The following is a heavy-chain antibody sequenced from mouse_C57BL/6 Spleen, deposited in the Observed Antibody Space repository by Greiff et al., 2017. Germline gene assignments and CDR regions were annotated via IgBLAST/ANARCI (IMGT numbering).Heavy chain of an antibody. D-gene: IGHD1-1*01. V-gene: IGHV3-6*01. CDR1: GYSITSGYY. Sequence: DVQLQESGPGLVKPSQSLSLTCSVTGYSITSGYYWNWIRQFPGNKLEWMGYISYDGSNNYNPSLKNRISITRDTSKNQFFLKLNSVTTEDTATYYCARERAFITTVVRDAMDYWGQGTSVTVSS. J-gene: IGHJ4*01. CDR3: ARERAFITTVVRDAMDY. CDR2: ISYDGSN.